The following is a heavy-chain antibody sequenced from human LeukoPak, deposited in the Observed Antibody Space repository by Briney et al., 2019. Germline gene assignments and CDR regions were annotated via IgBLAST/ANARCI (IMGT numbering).Heavy chain of an antibody. CDR3: AGYCSGGSCYYGMDV. V-gene: IGHV4-59*01. Sequence: PSETQSLTCTVSGVSISSYYWSWIRQPPGKGLEWIGYIYYSGSTNYNPSLTSRVTISVDTSKNQFSLKLSSVTAADTAVYYCAGYCSGGSCYYGMDVWGQGTTVTVSS. CDR1: GVSISSYY. D-gene: IGHD2-15*01. J-gene: IGHJ6*02. CDR2: IYYSGST.